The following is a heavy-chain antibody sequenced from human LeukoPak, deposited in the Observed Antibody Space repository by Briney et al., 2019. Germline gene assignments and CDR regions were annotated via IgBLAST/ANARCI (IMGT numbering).Heavy chain of an antibody. J-gene: IGHJ4*02. V-gene: IGHV4-4*07. D-gene: IGHD1-26*01. CDR1: GVSISDYY. Sequence: SETLSLTCTVTGVSISDYYWSWIRQPAGKGLEWIGRIYTSGSTNYNPSLKSRVTMSVDTSKNQFSLKLSSVTAADTAVYYCAREGAGARSLDYWGQGYLVTVSS. CDR3: AREGAGARSLDY. CDR2: IYTSGST.